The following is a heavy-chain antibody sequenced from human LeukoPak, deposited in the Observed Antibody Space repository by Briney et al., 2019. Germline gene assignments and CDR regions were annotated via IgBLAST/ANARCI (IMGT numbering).Heavy chain of an antibody. V-gene: IGHV1-2*02. CDR3: ARDDRPPSVYSYGNGFDY. CDR2: INPNSGGT. D-gene: IGHD5-18*01. J-gene: IGHJ4*02. Sequence: ASVKVSCKASGYTFTGYYMHWVRQAPGQGLEWMGWINPNSGGTNHAQKFQGRVTMTRDTSISTAYMELSRLRSDDTAVYYCARDDRPPSVYSYGNGFDYWGQGTLVTVSS. CDR1: GYTFTGYY.